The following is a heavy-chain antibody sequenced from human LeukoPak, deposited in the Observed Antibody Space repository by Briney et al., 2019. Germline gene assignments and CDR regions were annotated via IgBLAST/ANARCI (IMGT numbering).Heavy chain of an antibody. Sequence: PGGSLRLSCAASGFTFSSYAMHWVRQAPGKGLEWVAVISYDGSNKYYADSVRGRFTISRDNSKNTLYLQMNSLRAEDTAVYYCAKGNYNVVVPAAMKRPLKRFDPWGQGTLVTVSS. CDR2: ISYDGSNK. J-gene: IGHJ5*02. CDR3: AKGNYNVVVPAAMKRPLKRFDP. CDR1: GFTFSSYA. D-gene: IGHD2-2*01. V-gene: IGHV3-30*01.